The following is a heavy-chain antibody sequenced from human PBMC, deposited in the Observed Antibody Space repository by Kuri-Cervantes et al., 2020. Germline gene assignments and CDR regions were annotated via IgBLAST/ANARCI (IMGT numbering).Heavy chain of an antibody. V-gene: IGHV4-31*03. CDR2: IYYSGST. Sequence: SETLSLTCTVSGGSISSGGYYWSWIRQHPGKGLEWIGYIYYSGSTYYNPSLKSRVTISVDTSKNQFSLKLSSVTAADTAVYYCARRSARGYCSGGSCYSPPRYFDYWGQGTLVTVSS. J-gene: IGHJ4*02. D-gene: IGHD2-15*01. CDR3: ARRSARGYCSGGSCYSPPRYFDY. CDR1: GGSISSGGYY.